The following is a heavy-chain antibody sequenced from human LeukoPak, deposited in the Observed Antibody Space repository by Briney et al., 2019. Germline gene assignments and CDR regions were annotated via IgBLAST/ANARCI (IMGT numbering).Heavy chain of an antibody. V-gene: IGHV4-34*01. D-gene: IGHD3-22*01. CDR2: INHSGST. Sequence: SETLSLTCAVCGGSLSGYYWSWIRQPPGKGLEWIGEINHSGSTNYNPSLKSRVTISVDTSKNQFSLKLSSVTAADTAVYYCARCYYDSSGCDYWGQGTLVTVSS. CDR3: ARCYYDSSGCDY. J-gene: IGHJ4*02. CDR1: GGSLSGYY.